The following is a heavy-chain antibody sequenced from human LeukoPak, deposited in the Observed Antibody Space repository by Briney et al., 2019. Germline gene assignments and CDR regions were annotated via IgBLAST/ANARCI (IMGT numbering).Heavy chain of an antibody. CDR2: ISSNGGST. V-gene: IGHV3-64*04. CDR1: GFTFSSYA. CDR3: AKDARGYNYEGNYGYDY. Sequence: GGSLRLSCSASGFTFSSYAMHWVRQAPGKGLEYVSAISSNGGSTYYADSVKGRFTISRDNAKNSLYLQMNSLRAEDTALYYCAKDARGYNYEGNYGYDYWGQGTLVTVSS. D-gene: IGHD5-24*01. J-gene: IGHJ4*02.